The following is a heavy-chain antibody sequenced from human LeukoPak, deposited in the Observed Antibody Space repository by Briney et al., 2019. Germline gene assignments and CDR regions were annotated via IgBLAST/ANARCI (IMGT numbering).Heavy chain of an antibody. CDR2: IYYSGST. J-gene: IGHJ6*03. D-gene: IGHD3-16*01. CDR3: ARGINSPAPLFYYYYYMDV. CDR1: GGSISSYY. Sequence: SETLSLTCTVSGGSISSYYWSWIRQPPGKGLEWIGYIYYSGSTNYNPSLKSRVTISVDTSKNQFSLKLSSVTAADTAVYYCARGINSPAPLFYYYYYMDVWGKGTTVTVSS. V-gene: IGHV4-59*01.